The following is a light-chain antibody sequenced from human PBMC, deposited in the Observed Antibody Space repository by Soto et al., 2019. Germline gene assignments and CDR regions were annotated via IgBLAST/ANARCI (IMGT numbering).Light chain of an antibody. CDR2: WAS. V-gene: IGKV4-1*01. CDR1: QSVLYGYNKKNL. CDR3: QQYYSTPMYT. Sequence: DIVMTQSPDSLAVSLGERATINCKSSQSVLYGYNKKNLLAWYQQKPGQPPKLLIYWASTRESVVPDRFSGSGPGTDFTLTISSLQAEDVAVYYCQQYYSTPMYTFGQGTKLEIK. J-gene: IGKJ2*01.